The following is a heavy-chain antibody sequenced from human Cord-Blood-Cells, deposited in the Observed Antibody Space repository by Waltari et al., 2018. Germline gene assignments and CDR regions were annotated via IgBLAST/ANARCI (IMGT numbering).Heavy chain of an antibody. CDR3: ARSPVVTPGAFDI. CDR1: GGSFSGYY. V-gene: IGHV4-34*01. D-gene: IGHD2-21*02. J-gene: IGHJ3*02. Sequence: QVQLQQWGAGLLKPSETLSLTCAVYGGSFSGYYWGWIRQPQGKGLEWIGEINHSGSTNYNPSLKSRVTISVDTSKNQFSLKLSSVTAADTAVYYCARSPVVTPGAFDIWGQGTMVTVSS. CDR2: INHSGST.